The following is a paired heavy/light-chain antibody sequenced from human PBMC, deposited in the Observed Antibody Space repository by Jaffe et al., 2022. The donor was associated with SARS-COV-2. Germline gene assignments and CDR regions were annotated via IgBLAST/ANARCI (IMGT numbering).Light chain of an antibody. J-gene: IGKJ3*01. CDR1: QSVSSSY. Sequence: EIVLTQSPGTLSLSPGERATLSCRASQSVSSSYLAWYQQKPGQAPRLLIYGASSRATGIPDRFSGSGSGTDFTLTISRLEPEDFAVYYCQQYGSSLGVTFGPGTKVDIK. CDR3: QQYGSSLGVT. V-gene: IGKV3-20*01. CDR2: GAS.
Heavy chain of an antibody. CDR3: ASSHPPYYDFWSDSWGYYYGMDV. V-gene: IGHV1-8*01. D-gene: IGHD3-3*01. J-gene: IGHJ6*02. CDR1: GYTFTSYD. Sequence: QVQLVQSGAEVKKPGASVKVSCKASGYTFTSYDINWVRQATGQGLEWMGWMNPNSGNTGYAQKFQGRVTMTRNTSISTAYMELSSLRSEDTAVYYCASSHPPYYDFWSDSWGYYYGMDVWGQGTTVTVSS. CDR2: MNPNSGNT.